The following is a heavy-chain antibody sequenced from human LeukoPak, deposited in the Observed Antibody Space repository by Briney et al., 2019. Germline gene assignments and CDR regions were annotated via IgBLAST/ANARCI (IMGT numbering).Heavy chain of an antibody. Sequence: GGSLRLSCTASGFSFTSYGMNWVRQAPGKGLEWVSFIDTSGSYIYYGDSLKGRVTISRDNAKNSLYLQMNGLRAEDTAVYYCARGRSITLLRGVAMSDGFDIWGQGAMVTVSS. CDR2: IDTSGSYI. CDR3: ARGRSITLLRGVAMSDGFDI. J-gene: IGHJ3*02. V-gene: IGHV3-21*01. D-gene: IGHD3-10*01. CDR1: GFSFTSYG.